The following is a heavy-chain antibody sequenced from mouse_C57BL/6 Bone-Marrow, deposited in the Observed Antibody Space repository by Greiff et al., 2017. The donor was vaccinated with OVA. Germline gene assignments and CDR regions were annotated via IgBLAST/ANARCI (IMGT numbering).Heavy chain of an antibody. CDR1: GYTFTSYW. V-gene: IGHV1-64*01. J-gene: IGHJ3*01. Sequence: QVQLKQSGPELVKPGASVKISCKASGYTFTSYWMHWVKQRPGQGLEWIGMIHPNSGSTNYNEKFKSKATLTVDKSSSTAYMQLSSLTSEDSAVYYCALASSAYWGQGTLVTVSA. D-gene: IGHD6-1*01. CDR3: ALASSAY. CDR2: IHPNSGST.